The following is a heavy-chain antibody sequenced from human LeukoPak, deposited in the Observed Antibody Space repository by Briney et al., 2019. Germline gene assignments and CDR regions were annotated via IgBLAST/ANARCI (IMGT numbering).Heavy chain of an antibody. CDR1: GFTFSSYS. V-gene: IGHV3-48*01. CDR2: IGASSSPI. CDR3: ARDHRYAFDY. D-gene: IGHD3-9*01. J-gene: IGHJ4*02. Sequence: GGSLRLSCAASGFTFSSYSMNWVRQAPGKGLEWVLYIGASSSPIFYADSVKGRFTISRDNARNSLYLQMNSLRAEDTAVYYCARDHRYAFDYWGQGTLVTVSS.